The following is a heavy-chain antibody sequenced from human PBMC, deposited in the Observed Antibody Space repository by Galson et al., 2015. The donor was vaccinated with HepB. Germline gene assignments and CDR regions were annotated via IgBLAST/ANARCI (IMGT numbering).Heavy chain of an antibody. CDR2: ISSDGGKR. V-gene: IGHV3-30*03. J-gene: IGHJ6*02. Sequence: SLRLSCAASGFTFSKFGMHWVRQAPGKGLEWVPVISSDGGKRYYADSVKGRFTISRDNSKDTLNLQMNSLRVEDTAVYYCARGLSIGYCSATSCYAGYGMGVWGQGTSVTVSS. CDR3: ARGLSIGYCSATSCYAGYGMGV. CDR1: GFTFSKFG. D-gene: IGHD2-2*03.